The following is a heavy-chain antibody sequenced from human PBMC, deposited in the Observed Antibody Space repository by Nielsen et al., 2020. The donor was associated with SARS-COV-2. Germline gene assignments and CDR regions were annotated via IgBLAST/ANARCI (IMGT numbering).Heavy chain of an antibody. CDR1: GGSFSSYY. CDR2: IFYSGSM. D-gene: IGHD3-22*01. J-gene: IGHJ4*02. Sequence: GSLRLSCAVYGGSFSSYYWSWIRQPPGKGLEWIGYIFYSGSMNYNPSLKSRVTISVDTSKNQFSLKLSSVTAADTAVYYCAIYDSSGYQVRYWGQGTLVTVSS. V-gene: IGHV4-59*01. CDR3: AIYDSSGYQVRY.